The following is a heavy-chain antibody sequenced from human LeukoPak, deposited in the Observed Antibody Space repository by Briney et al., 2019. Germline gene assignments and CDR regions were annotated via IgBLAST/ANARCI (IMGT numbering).Heavy chain of an antibody. J-gene: IGHJ4*02. CDR1: GFTFXRYW. CDR3: ARDSTYYYDSSGSLDY. V-gene: IGHV3-7*01. Sequence: LRLXCXACGFTFXRYWMSWVRQAPGKGLEWVANIKQDGSEKYYVDSVKGRFTISRDNAKNSLYLQMNSLRAEDTAVYYCARDSTYYYDSSGSLDYWGQGTLVTVSS. CDR2: IKQDGSEK. D-gene: IGHD3-22*01.